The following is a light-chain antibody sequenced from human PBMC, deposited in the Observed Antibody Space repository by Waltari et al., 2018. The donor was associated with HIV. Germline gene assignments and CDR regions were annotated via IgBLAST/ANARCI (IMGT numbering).Light chain of an antibody. CDR1: QSITRY. Sequence: DIQMTQSPSSLSASVGDRVTLTCRASQSITRYLNWYQEKPGKGPRLLIYATSTSQSGVPSRFSGSGSGTDFTLTISSLQPEDFATYYCQQSYSTPLTFGGGTKVEIK. J-gene: IGKJ4*01. V-gene: IGKV1-39*01. CDR3: QQSYSTPLT. CDR2: ATS.